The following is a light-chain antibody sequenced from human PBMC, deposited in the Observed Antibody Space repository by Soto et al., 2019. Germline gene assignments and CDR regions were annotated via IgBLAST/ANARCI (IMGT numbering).Light chain of an antibody. CDR2: EVS. Sequence: QSALTQPASVSGSPGQSITISCTGTSSDVGSYNLVSWYQQHPGKAPKLMIYEVSKRPSGVSNRFSGSKSGNMASLTISGLQAEDEADYYCCSYAGSRKVFGGGTQLTVL. J-gene: IGLJ2*01. CDR3: CSYAGSRKV. CDR1: SSDVGSYNL. V-gene: IGLV2-23*02.